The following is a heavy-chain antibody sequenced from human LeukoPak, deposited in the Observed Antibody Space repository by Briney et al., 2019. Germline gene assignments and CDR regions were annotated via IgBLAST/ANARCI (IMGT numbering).Heavy chain of an antibody. V-gene: IGHV4-39*01. CDR2: IYQSGST. D-gene: IGHD3-16*01. J-gene: IGHJ6*02. CDR1: GGSIRTSSYF. CDR3: VRGPNFYDDDWGYYGMDV. Sequence: SETLSLTCTVSGGSIRTSSYFWGWIRQPPGKGLEWIGSIYQSGSTYNNPSLKGRVTISVDTSKNRFSLRLTSVTAPDAAVYYCVRGPNFYDDDWGYYGMDVWGQGTTVTVSS.